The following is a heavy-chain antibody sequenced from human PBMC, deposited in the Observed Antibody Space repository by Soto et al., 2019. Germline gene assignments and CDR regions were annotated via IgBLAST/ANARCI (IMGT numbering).Heavy chain of an antibody. CDR1: GFSLSTSGVG. Sequence: QITLKESGPTLVKPTQTLTLTCTFSGFSLSTSGVGVGWIRQPPGKALEWLALIYWDDDKRYSPSLKSRLTITKDTSKNQVVLTMNHMDPVDTATYYCAHRPPFVEPYYFDYWGQGTLVTVSS. V-gene: IGHV2-5*02. D-gene: IGHD3-10*01. J-gene: IGHJ4*02. CDR2: IYWDDDK. CDR3: AHRPPFVEPYYFDY.